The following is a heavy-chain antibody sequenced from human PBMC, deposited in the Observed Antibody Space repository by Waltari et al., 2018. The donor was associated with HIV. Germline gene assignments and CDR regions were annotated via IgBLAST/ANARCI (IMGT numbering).Heavy chain of an antibody. CDR2: MNPNSGNT. V-gene: IGHV1-8*01. CDR1: GYTFTSYD. D-gene: IGHD3-22*01. CDR3: ARVYYDSSGYYGAAGY. J-gene: IGHJ4*02. Sequence: QVQLVQSGAEVKKPGASVQVSCKASGYTFTSYDINWVRKATGQGLEWMGWMNPNSGNTGYAQKFQGRVTMTRNTSISTAFMEVSSLRSEDTAVYYCARVYYDSSGYYGAAGYWGQGTLVTVSS.